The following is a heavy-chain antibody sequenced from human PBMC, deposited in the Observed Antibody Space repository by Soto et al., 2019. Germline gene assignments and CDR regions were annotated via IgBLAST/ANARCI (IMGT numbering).Heavy chain of an antibody. CDR2: INSDGSTT. J-gene: IGHJ4*02. CDR3: ARVNPGYSYVNY. Sequence: EVQLVESGGGLVQRGGSLRLSCTASGFTFSSYWMLWVRQAPGKGLVWVSRINSDGSTTSYADSVKGRFTISRDNAKNTLYLQMNSLRAEDTAVYQCARVNPGYSYVNYWGQGTLVTVSS. V-gene: IGHV3-74*01. CDR1: GFTFSSYW. D-gene: IGHD5-18*01.